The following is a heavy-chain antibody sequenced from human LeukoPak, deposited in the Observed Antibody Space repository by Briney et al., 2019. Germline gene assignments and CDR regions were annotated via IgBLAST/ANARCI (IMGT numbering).Heavy chain of an antibody. V-gene: IGHV4-34*01. CDR1: GGSFSGYY. J-gene: IGHJ4*02. Sequence: SETLSLTCAVYGGSFSGYYWSWIRQPPGKGLEWIGEINHSGSTNYNPSLKSRVTISVDTSKNQFSLKLSSMTAADTAVYYCARGRGYFKGYWGQGTLVTVSS. CDR3: ARGRGYFKGY. CDR2: INHSGST. D-gene: IGHD3-22*01.